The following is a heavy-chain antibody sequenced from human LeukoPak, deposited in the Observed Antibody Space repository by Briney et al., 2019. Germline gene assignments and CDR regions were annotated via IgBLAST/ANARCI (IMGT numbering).Heavy chain of an antibody. CDR2: ISYDGSNK. D-gene: IGHD3-10*01. J-gene: IGHJ4*02. V-gene: IGHV3-30*03. CDR1: GFTLSSYG. Sequence: GGSLRLSCSASGFTLSSYGMHWVRPAPGKGLEWVAVISYDGSNKYYADSVKGRFTISRDNSKNTLYLQMNSLRPEDTAVYYCAIPTYYYGSGSYFPYYFDYWGQGTLVTVSS. CDR3: AIPTYYYGSGSYFPYYFDY.